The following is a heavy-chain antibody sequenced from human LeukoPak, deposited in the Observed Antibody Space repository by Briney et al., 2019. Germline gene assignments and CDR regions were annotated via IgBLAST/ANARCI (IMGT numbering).Heavy chain of an antibody. CDR1: GFTFDDYG. CDR2: INWNGGST. CDR3: ARRAGAYSHPYDY. J-gene: IGHJ4*02. Sequence: PGGSLRLSCAASGFTFDDYGLSWVRQAPGKGLEWVSGINWNGGSTGYADSVKGRFTISRDNAKKSLYLQMHSLRAEDTAVYYCARRAGAYSHPYDYWGQGTLVTVSS. V-gene: IGHV3-20*04. D-gene: IGHD4/OR15-4a*01.